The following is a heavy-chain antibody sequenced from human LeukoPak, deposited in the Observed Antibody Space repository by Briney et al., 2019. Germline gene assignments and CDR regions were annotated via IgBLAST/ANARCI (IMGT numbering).Heavy chain of an antibody. CDR3: ARPMKRVVVATPDAFDI. CDR2: IYPGDSDT. J-gene: IGHJ3*02. V-gene: IGHV5-51*01. CDR1: GYKFTSYW. D-gene: IGHD2-15*01. Sequence: GEALQISCKGSGYKFTSYWIGWVRQMPGKGLEWMGIIYPGDSDTRYSPSFQGQVTISADKSISTAYLQWSSLKASDTAMYYCARPMKRVVVATPDAFDIWGQGTMVTVS.